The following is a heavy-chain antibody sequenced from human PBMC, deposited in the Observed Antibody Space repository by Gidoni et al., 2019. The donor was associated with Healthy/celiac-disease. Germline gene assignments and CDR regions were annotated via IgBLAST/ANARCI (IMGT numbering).Heavy chain of an antibody. CDR3: ARGGSSGY. CDR1: GGTFSSYA. D-gene: IGHD6-6*01. CDR2: IIPIIGTA. J-gene: IGHJ4*02. V-gene: IGHV1-69*01. Sequence: QVQLVQSGAEVKKHGYSLKVSCKASGGTFSSYALSWVRQAPGQGLALMGGIIPIIGTANYAQKFQGRVTITADESTSTAYMELSRLRSEDTAVYYGARGGSSGYWGQGTLVTVSS.